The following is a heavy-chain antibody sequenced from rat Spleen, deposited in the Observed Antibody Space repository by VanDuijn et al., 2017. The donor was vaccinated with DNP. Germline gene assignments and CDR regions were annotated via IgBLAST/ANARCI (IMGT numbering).Heavy chain of an antibody. Sequence: EVQLVESDGVLVQPGRSLKVSCAASGFTFSDCYIAWVRQAPTRGLERVAAVSFDVSSTYYRDYLKGRFTISRDNAKITLYLQMDSLRSEDTATYYCARLGYYDGSYPNWFAYWGQGTLVTVSS. V-gene: IGHV5-7*01. CDR2: VSFDVSST. CDR1: GFTFSDCY. CDR3: ARLGYYDGSYPNWFAY. D-gene: IGHD1-12*03. J-gene: IGHJ3*01.